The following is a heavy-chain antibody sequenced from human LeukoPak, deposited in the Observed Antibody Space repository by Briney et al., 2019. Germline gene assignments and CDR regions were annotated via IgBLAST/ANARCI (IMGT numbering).Heavy chain of an antibody. CDR3: AKDDYVWGSYSPSY. D-gene: IGHD3-16*01. Sequence: GGSLRLSCVVSGFTFSSYAMSWVRQAPGKGLEWVSAISGSGGSTYYADSVKGRFTISRDNSKNTLYLQMNSLRAEDTAVYYCAKDDYVWGSYSPSYWGQGTLVTVSS. CDR2: ISGSGGST. CDR1: GFTFSSYA. V-gene: IGHV3-23*01. J-gene: IGHJ4*02.